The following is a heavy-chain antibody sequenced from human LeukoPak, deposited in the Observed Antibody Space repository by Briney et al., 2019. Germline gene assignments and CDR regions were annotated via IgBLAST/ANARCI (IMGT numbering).Heavy chain of an antibody. CDR1: GFTFSNHG. CDR2: ISPSGDIT. CDR3: ARTTQLWSLIDY. Sequence: GGSLRLSCAASGFTFSNHGMNWVRQAPGKGLEWVSGISPSGDITYYADSVKGRFTISRDNSKNTLYLQMNSLRAEDTAVYYCARTTQLWSLIDYWGQGTLVTVSS. D-gene: IGHD5-18*01. J-gene: IGHJ4*02. V-gene: IGHV3-23*01.